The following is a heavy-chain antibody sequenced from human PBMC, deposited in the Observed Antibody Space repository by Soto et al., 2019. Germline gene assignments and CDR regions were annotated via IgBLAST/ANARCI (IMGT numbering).Heavy chain of an antibody. CDR1: GFTVSSNY. D-gene: IGHD1-7*01. CDR3: ARELYNWNYSDAFDI. Sequence: GGSLRLSCAASGFTVSSNYMSWVRQAPGKGLEWVSVIYSGGSTYYADSVKGRFTISRDNSKNTLYLQMNSLRAEDTAVYYCARELYNWNYSDAFDIWGQGTMVTVSS. V-gene: IGHV3-66*01. CDR2: IYSGGST. J-gene: IGHJ3*02.